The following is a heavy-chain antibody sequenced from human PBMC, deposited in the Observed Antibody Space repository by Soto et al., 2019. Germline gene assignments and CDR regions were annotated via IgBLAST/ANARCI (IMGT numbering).Heavy chain of an antibody. CDR3: ARGRRGYYYYYGMDV. J-gene: IGHJ6*02. Sequence: GSVKVSCKASGCTFTRYPMNWVRQAPVQRLEWMGWINAGNGNTKYSQKFQGRVTITRDTSASTAYMELSSLRSEDTAVYYCARGRRGYYYYYGMDVWGQGTTVTV. CDR2: INAGNGNT. D-gene: IGHD3-10*01. CDR1: GCTFTRYP. V-gene: IGHV1-3*01.